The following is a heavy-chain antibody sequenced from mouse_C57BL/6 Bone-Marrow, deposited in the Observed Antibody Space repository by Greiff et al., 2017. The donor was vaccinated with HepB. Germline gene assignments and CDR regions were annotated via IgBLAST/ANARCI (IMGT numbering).Heavy chain of an antibody. V-gene: IGHV1-55*01. CDR2: IYPGSGST. Sequence: QVQLQQPGAELVKPGASVKMSCKASGYTFTSYWITWVKQRPGQGLEWIGDIYPGSGSTNYNQKFKGKAILTADKSSSTAYMELRSLTSEDSAVYYCTRSDDGYYRYWFAYWGQGTLVTVSA. CDR1: GYTFTSYW. J-gene: IGHJ3*01. D-gene: IGHD2-3*01. CDR3: TRSDDGYYRYWFAY.